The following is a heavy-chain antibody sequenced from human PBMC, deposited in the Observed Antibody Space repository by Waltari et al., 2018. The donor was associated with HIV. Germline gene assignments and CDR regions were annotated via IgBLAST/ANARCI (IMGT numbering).Heavy chain of an antibody. D-gene: IGHD5-18*01. CDR2: IIPIFGTA. Sequence: QVQLVQSGAEVKKPGSSVKVSCQASVGTFRSYAISWVRLAPGQGLEWMGGIIPIFGTANDARKFHGRVTITADESTSPAYMELSSLRSEDTAVYYCARVPSYGPAYFDYWGQGTLVTVSS. V-gene: IGHV1-69*01. CDR1: VGTFRSYA. CDR3: ARVPSYGPAYFDY. J-gene: IGHJ4*02.